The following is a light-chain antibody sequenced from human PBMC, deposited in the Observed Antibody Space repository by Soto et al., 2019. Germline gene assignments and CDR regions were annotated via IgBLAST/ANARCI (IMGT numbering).Light chain of an antibody. J-gene: IGLJ2*01. CDR1: TGAVTSGHY. V-gene: IGLV7-46*01. CDR3: LLSYSGARLGV. CDR2: DTS. Sequence: QAVVTQEPSLTVSPGGTVTLTCGSSTGAVTSGHYPYWFQQKPGQAPRTLIYDTSNKHSWTPARFSGSLRGGKAALTLSGAQPEDEAEYYCLLSYSGARLGVFGGGTKLTVL.